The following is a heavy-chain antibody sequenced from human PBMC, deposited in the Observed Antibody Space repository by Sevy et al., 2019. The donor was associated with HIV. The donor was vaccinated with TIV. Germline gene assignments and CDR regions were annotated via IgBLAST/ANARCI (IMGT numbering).Heavy chain of an antibody. V-gene: IGHV1-18*01. Sequence: ASVKVSCKASGYTFTSYGISWVRQAPGQGLEWMGWITAYNGNTNYAKKLQGRVTMTTVTSTSTAYMELRSLRSDDTAVYYCASGQQSGWYSDYWGQGTLVTVSS. D-gene: IGHD6-19*01. CDR1: GYTFTSYG. CDR3: ASGQQSGWYSDY. J-gene: IGHJ4*02. CDR2: ITAYNGNT.